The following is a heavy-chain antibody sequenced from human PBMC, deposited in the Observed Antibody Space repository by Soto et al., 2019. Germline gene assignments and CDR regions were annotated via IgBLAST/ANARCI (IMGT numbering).Heavy chain of an antibody. CDR3: AKSKYDWHSEDYFNS. CDR1: GFTFNDYA. J-gene: IGHJ4*02. D-gene: IGHD1-7*01. CDR2: VTGSGGST. V-gene: IGHV3-23*01. Sequence: GGSLRLSCAASGFTFNDYAMSWVRQAPGKGLEWVSTVTGSGGSTYYADSVNGRFTISRDNFGNTVYLQMNSLRAEDTAVYYCAKSKYDWHSEDYFNSWGQGTLVTVSS.